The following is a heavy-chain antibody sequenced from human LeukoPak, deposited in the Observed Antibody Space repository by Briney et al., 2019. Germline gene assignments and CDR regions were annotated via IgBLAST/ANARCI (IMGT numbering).Heavy chain of an antibody. CDR2: ISGRGGST. J-gene: IGHJ3*02. D-gene: IGHD1-26*01. Sequence: GGSLRLSCAASGLTFSSYAMSWVRQAPGKGLEWVSAISGRGGSTYYADSVKGRFTISRDNSKNTLYLQMNSLRAEDTAVYYCARPNTQWELDAFHIWGQGTMVTVSS. CDR3: ARPNTQWELDAFHI. V-gene: IGHV3-23*01. CDR1: GLTFSSYA.